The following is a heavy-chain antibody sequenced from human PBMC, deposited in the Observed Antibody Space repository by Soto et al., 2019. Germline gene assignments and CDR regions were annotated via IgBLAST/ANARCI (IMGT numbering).Heavy chain of an antibody. Sequence: SETLSLTCTVSGGSISSYYWSWIRQPPGKGLEWIGYIYYSGSTNYNPSLKSRVTISVDTSKNQFSLKLSSVTAADTAVYYCARDRGFSYSGDYYYMDVCGEGTTVTVSS. CDR1: GGSISSYY. J-gene: IGHJ6*03. CDR2: IYYSGST. V-gene: IGHV4-59*01. CDR3: ARDRGFSYSGDYYYMDV. D-gene: IGHD5-18*01.